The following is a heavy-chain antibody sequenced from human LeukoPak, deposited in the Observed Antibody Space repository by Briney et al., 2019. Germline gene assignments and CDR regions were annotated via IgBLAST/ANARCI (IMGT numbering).Heavy chain of an antibody. J-gene: IGHJ4*02. CDR1: GFSLSTSGMC. D-gene: IGHD3-10*01. Sequence: SGPALVKPTQTLTLTCTFSGFSLSTSGMCVSWIRQPPGKALEWPALIDWDDDKYYSTSLKTRLTISKDTSKNQVVLTMTNMGPVDTVTYYCAITVRGVIMWDYGGQGTLVTVSS. CDR2: IDWDDDK. V-gene: IGHV2-70*01. CDR3: AITVRGVIMWDY.